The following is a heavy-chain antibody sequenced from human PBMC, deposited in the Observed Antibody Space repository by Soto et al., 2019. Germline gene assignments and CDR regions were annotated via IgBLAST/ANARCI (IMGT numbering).Heavy chain of an antibody. Sequence: WASVKVSCKASGGTFSSYAISWVRQAPGQGLEWMGGIIPIFGTANYAQKFQGRVTITADESTSTAYMELSSLRSEDTAVYYCALNYYGSGSYVTFDYWGQGTLVTVSS. CDR2: IIPIFGTA. J-gene: IGHJ4*02. D-gene: IGHD3-10*01. CDR1: GGTFSSYA. V-gene: IGHV1-69*13. CDR3: ALNYYGSGSYVTFDY.